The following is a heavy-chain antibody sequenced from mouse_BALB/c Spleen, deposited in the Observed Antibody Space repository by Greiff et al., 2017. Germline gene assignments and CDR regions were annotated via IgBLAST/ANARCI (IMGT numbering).Heavy chain of an antibody. J-gene: IGHJ3*01. V-gene: IGHV1-63*02. CDR2: IYPGGGYT. CDR3: AREGYYYGSSRFAY. CDR1: GYTFTNYW. D-gene: IGHD1-1*01. Sequence: VKLMESGAELVRPGTSVKMSCKAAGYTFTNYWIGWVKQRPGHGLEWIGDIYPGGGYTNYNEKFKGKATLTADTSSSTAYMQLSSLTSEDSAIYYCAREGYYYGSSRFAYWGQGTLVTVSA.